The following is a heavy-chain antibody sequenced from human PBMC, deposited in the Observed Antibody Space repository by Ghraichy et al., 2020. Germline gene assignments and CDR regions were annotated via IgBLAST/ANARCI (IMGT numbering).Heavy chain of an antibody. Sequence: GGSLRLSCAASGFSFSTYSMNWVRQVPGKGLEWLSYISGSSGSIYYADSVRGRFTVSRDNAKNSLFLQMNSLRDEDTAVYYCARDRDDIWGNYRYSFNCWGPGTLVTVSS. CDR1: GFSFSTYS. V-gene: IGHV3-48*02. CDR3: ARDRDDIWGNYRYSFNC. D-gene: IGHD3-16*02. CDR2: ISGSSGSI. J-gene: IGHJ4*02.